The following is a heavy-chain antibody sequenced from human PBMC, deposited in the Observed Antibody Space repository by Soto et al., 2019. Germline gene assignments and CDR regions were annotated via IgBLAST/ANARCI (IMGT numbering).Heavy chain of an antibody. V-gene: IGHV5-51*01. CDR2: IYPGDSDT. Sequence: GASLKISCKGSGYTFTNYWIGWVRQMPGKGLEWMGIIYPGDSDTKYNPSFQGQVTISADKSITTTYLQWSSLKASDTAIYYCAASIFYYGMDVWGQGTTVTVSS. CDR1: GYTFTNYW. J-gene: IGHJ6*02. CDR3: AASIFYYGMDV.